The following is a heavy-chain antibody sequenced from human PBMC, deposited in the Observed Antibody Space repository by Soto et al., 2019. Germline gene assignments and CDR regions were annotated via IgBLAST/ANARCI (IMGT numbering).Heavy chain of an antibody. V-gene: IGHV3-30*18. CDR1: GFTFSSYG. D-gene: IGHD6-13*01. J-gene: IGHJ6*02. CDR2: ISYDGRNK. Sequence: GGSLRLSCAASGFTFSSYGMHWVRQAPGKGLEWVTVISYDGRNKYYADSVKGRFTISIDISKNTLYLKMNSVRADDTAVYYCAKDAAGGGDYYYYYGMDVWGQGTTVTVSS. CDR3: AKDAAGGGDYYYYYGMDV.